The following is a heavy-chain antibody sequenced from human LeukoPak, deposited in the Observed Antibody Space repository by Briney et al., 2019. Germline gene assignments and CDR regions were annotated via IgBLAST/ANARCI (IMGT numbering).Heavy chain of an antibody. CDR2: IWYDGSNR. J-gene: IGHJ4*02. Sequence: GGSLRLSCAASGFYFNTYGMHWVRQAPGKGPEWVAVIWYDGSNRDYADSMKGRPTISRDNSKNTLYLQMNSLRAEDTAVYYCATSGLGHYYFDYWGQGSLVTVSS. D-gene: IGHD3-10*01. CDR1: GFYFNTYG. CDR3: ATSGLGHYYFDY. V-gene: IGHV3-33*01.